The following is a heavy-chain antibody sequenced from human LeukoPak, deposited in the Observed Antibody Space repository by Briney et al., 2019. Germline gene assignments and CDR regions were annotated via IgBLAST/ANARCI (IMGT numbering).Heavy chain of an antibody. V-gene: IGHV4-39*07. Sequence: SETLSLTCAVSGGSISSSSYYWGWIRQPPGKGLEWIGSIYYSGDTYYNPSLKSRVTTSVDTSKSQFSLKLSSVTAADTAVYYCARVSDNWNDAMAFDIWGQGTMVTVSS. CDR3: ARVSDNWNDAMAFDI. D-gene: IGHD1-1*01. J-gene: IGHJ3*02. CDR1: GGSISSSSYY. CDR2: IYYSGDT.